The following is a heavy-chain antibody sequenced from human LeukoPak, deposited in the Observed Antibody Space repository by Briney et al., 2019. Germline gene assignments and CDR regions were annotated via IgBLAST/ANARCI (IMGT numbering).Heavy chain of an antibody. CDR1: GGTFSSYT. CDR2: IIPILGIA. CDR3: AREVVGANDAPFDY. Sequence: SVKVSCKASGGTFSSYTISWVRQAPGQGLEWMGRIIPILGIANYAQKFQGRVTITADKSTSTAYMELSSLRSEDTAVYYCAREVVGANDAPFDYWGQGTLVTVSS. V-gene: IGHV1-69*04. J-gene: IGHJ4*02. D-gene: IGHD1-26*01.